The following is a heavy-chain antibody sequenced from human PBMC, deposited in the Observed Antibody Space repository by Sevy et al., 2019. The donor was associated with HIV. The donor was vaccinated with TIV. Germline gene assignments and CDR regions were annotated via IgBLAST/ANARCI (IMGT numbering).Heavy chain of an antibody. J-gene: IGHJ3*02. CDR1: VFRFSSYG. CDR2: LPYDGSKE. CDR3: TKDMVTFGGIIANSPGGFDI. Sequence: GGSLRLSCAASVFRFSSYGMNWVRQAPGKGLEWVAFLPYDGSKEDFTASVKGRFTISRDNSKNTLYLQMDSLRPEDTAVYYCTKDMVTFGGIIANSPGGFDIWGQGTMVTVSS. D-gene: IGHD3-16*02. V-gene: IGHV3-30*02.